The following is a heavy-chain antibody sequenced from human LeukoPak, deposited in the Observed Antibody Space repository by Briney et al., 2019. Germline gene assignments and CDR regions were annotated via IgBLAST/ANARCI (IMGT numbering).Heavy chain of an antibody. Sequence: NPGGSLRLSCAASGFTFSSYVMSWVRQAPGKGLEWIGEVNHIGSTNFNPSLKSLVTISVDTSKNQFSLKMNSMTAADTAVYYCARHPTKWELRLSLDYWGQGILVTVSS. CDR1: GFTFSSYV. J-gene: IGHJ4*02. V-gene: IGHV4-34*01. D-gene: IGHD1-26*01. CDR3: ARHPTKWELRLSLDY. CDR2: VNHIGST.